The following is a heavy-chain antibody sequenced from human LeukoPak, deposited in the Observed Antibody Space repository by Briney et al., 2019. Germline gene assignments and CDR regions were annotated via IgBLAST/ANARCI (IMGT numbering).Heavy chain of an antibody. D-gene: IGHD3-10*01. Sequence: NPSETLPLTCTVSGGSLSSYYWSWIRQPAGKGLEWIGRIYSSGSTNYNPSLKSRVTMSVEMSKNQFSLRLSSVTAADTAVYYCASEGSYSRRFDYWGQGTLVTVSS. J-gene: IGHJ4*02. CDR1: GGSLSSYY. V-gene: IGHV4-4*07. CDR2: IYSSGST. CDR3: ASEGSYSRRFDY.